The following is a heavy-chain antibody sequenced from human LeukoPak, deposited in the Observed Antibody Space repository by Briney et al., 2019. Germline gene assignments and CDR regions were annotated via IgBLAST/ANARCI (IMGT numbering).Heavy chain of an antibody. D-gene: IGHD3-22*01. Sequence: PGGTLRLSCAASGFTFSSYGMSWVRQAPGKGLEWVSAISGSGGSTYYADSVKGRFTISRDNSKNTLYLQMNSLRAEDTAVYYCARERDDSSGYPPYFDYWGQGTLVTVSS. CDR3: ARERDDSSGYPPYFDY. CDR1: GFTFSSYG. CDR2: ISGSGGST. J-gene: IGHJ4*02. V-gene: IGHV3-23*01.